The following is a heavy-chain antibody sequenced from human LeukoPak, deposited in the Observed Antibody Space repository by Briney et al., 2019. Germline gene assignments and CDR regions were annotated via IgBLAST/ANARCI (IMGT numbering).Heavy chain of an antibody. D-gene: IGHD1-14*01. J-gene: IGHJ4*02. CDR1: GFTFSSYW. CDR2: IKQDGSEK. CDR3: ARILPPSLRAPSYYFDY. V-gene: IGHV3-7*01. Sequence: GGSLRLSCAASGFTFSSYWMSWVRQAPGKGLEWVANIKQDGSEKYYVDSVKGRFTISRDNAKNSLYLQMNSLRAEDTAVYYCARILPPSLRAPSYYFDYWGQGTLVTVSS.